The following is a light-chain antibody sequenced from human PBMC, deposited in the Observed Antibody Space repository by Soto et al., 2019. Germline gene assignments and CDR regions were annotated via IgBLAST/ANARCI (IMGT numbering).Light chain of an antibody. Sequence: EVVLSQSPLSLPVTLGQPASISCRSSQSLVYSDGNNYLSWFQQRPGQSPRRLIYKVSNRDSGVPDRFSGSGSGIDFTLKISRVEAEDVGMYYGMQGTHSPWTFVQGTKVEMK. CDR1: QSLVYSDGNNY. V-gene: IGKV2-30*01. CDR3: MQGTHSPWT. J-gene: IGKJ1*01. CDR2: KVS.